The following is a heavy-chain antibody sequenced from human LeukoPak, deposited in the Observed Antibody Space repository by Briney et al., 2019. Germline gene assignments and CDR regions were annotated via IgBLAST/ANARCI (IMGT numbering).Heavy chain of an antibody. Sequence: SETLSLTCAVYGGSFSGYYWSWIRQPPGKGLEWIGEINHSGSTNYNPSLKSRVTISVDTSKNQFSLKLSSVTAADTAVYYCARMYYYGSGSWFNFDYWGQGTLVTVSS. V-gene: IGHV4-34*01. CDR1: GGSFSGYY. CDR3: ARMYYYGSGSWFNFDY. J-gene: IGHJ4*02. D-gene: IGHD3-10*01. CDR2: INHSGST.